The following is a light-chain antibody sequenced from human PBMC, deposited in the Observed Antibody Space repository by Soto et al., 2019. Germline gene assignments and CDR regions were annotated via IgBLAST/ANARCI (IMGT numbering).Light chain of an antibody. V-gene: IGLV2-14*03. CDR1: SSEIVGYNF. J-gene: IGLJ2*01. Sequence: QSVLTQPASVSGSPGQSITISCTGTSSEIVGYNFVSWYQQHPGKAPKLMIYDVSNRPSGVSNRFTGSRSLNSASLTISELQAEDEADYSCSSYAGGSSLVFGGGTKLPVL. CDR3: SSYAGGSSLV. CDR2: DVS.